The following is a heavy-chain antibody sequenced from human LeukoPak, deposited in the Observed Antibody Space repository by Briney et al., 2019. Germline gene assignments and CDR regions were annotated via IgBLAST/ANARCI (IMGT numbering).Heavy chain of an antibody. CDR3: ARSFSSLAEDY. Sequence: GGSQRLSCAASGLTLSSYAMSWVRQAPGKGLEWVSAISGSGGSTYYADSVKGRFTISRDNSKNTLYLQMNSLRAEDTAVYYCARSFSSLAEDYWGQGTLVTVSS. CDR2: ISGSGGST. J-gene: IGHJ4*02. V-gene: IGHV3-23*01. CDR1: GLTLSSYA. D-gene: IGHD6-13*01.